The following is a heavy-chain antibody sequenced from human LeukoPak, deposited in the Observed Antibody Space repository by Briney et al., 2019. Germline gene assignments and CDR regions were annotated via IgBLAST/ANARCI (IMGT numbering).Heavy chain of an antibody. CDR3: AIGPYCSSSSCLPFGY. D-gene: IGHD2-2*01. CDR2: INQGGSVK. CDR1: GFTFRSYW. V-gene: IGHV3-7*01. J-gene: IGHJ4*02. Sequence: GGSLRLSCAASGFTFRSYWMSWVRQAPGKGLEWVANINQGGSVKYYVDSVKGRFTISRDDAKNSLYLQMNSLRDEDTAVYYCAIGPYCSSSSCLPFGYWGQGTLVTVSS.